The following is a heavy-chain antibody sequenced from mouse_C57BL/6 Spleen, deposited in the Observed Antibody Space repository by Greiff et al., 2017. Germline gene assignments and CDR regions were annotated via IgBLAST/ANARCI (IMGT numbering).Heavy chain of an antibody. CDR1: GYTFTSYW. Sequence: QVQLQQPGAELVKPGASVKMSCKASGYTFTSYWITWVKQRPGQGLEWIGDIYPGSGSTNYNEKFKSKATLTVDTSSSTAYMQHSSLTSEDSAVYYCARWGRTTVVARDAMDYWGQGTSVTVSS. J-gene: IGHJ4*01. V-gene: IGHV1-55*01. CDR2: IYPGSGST. CDR3: ARWGRTTVVARDAMDY. D-gene: IGHD1-1*01.